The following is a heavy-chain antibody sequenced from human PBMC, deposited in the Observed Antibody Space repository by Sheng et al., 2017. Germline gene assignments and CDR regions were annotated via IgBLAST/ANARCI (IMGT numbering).Heavy chain of an antibody. CDR2: IYTSGST. Sequence: QVQLQESGPGLVKPSETLSLTCTVSGGSISSYYWSWIRQPAGKGLEWIGRIYTSGSTNYNPSLKSRVTMSVDTSKNQFSLKLSSVTAADTAVYYCAGGTWGSGSYIYAFDIWGQGTMVTVSS. CDR1: GGSISSYY. D-gene: IGHD1-26*01. V-gene: IGHV4-4*07. J-gene: IGHJ3*02. CDR3: AGGTWGSGSYIYAFDI.